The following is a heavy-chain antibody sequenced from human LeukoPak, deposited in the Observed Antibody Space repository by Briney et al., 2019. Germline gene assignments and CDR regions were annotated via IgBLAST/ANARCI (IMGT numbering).Heavy chain of an antibody. Sequence: GGSLRLSCAASGLTFRRYSMNWVRQAPGKGLEWVSSISSISSYIYDAASVKGRFTISRDKAKNSLYLQMNSLRAEDTAVYYCARLESGHYYDSSGYYFDAFDIWGQGTMVTVSS. V-gene: IGHV3-21*01. D-gene: IGHD3-22*01. J-gene: IGHJ3*02. CDR1: GLTFRRYS. CDR2: ISSISSYI. CDR3: ARLESGHYYDSSGYYFDAFDI.